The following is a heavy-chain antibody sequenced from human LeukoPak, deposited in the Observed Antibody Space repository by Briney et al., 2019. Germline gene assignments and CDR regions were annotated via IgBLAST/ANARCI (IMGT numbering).Heavy chain of an antibody. Sequence: ASVKVSCKASGYTFTGYYMHWVRQAPGQGLEWMGWINPNSGGTNYAQKFQGRVTMNRDTSISTAYMELSRLRSDDTAVYYCARDLEYSSSSADYWGQGTLVSVSS. D-gene: IGHD6-6*01. CDR2: INPNSGGT. V-gene: IGHV1-2*02. CDR1: GYTFTGYY. CDR3: ARDLEYSSSSADY. J-gene: IGHJ4*02.